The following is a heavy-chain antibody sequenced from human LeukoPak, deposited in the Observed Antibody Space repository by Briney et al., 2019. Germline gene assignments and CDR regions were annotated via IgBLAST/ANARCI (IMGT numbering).Heavy chain of an antibody. V-gene: IGHV1-2*02. D-gene: IGHD2-15*01. CDR1: GYTFTGYY. CDR2: INPNSGGT. CDR3: ARARLRCSGGSCYWTFFDY. Sequence: ASVKVSFTASGYTFTGYYMHWVRQAPGQGLEWMGWINPNSGGTNYAQKFQGRVTMTRDTSISTAYIELSRLRSDDTAVYYCARARLRCSGGSCYWTFFDYGGQGTLVTVSS. J-gene: IGHJ4*02.